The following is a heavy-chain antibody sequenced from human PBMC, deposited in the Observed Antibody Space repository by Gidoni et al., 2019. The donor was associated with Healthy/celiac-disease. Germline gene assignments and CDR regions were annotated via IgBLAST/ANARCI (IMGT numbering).Heavy chain of an antibody. Sequence: GRFTISRDNSKNTLYLQMNSLRAEDTAVYYCAREGWDSSSRYYFDYWGQGTLVTVSS. CDR3: AREGWDSSSRYYFDY. D-gene: IGHD6-6*01. J-gene: IGHJ4*02. V-gene: IGHV3-30*14.